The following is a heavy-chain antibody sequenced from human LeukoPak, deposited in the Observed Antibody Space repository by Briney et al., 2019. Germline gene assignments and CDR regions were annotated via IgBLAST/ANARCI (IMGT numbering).Heavy chain of an antibody. CDR3: AKDGQVGAIGYFDY. J-gene: IGHJ4*02. CDR1: GFIFSTYG. CDR2: VWSGGNNK. D-gene: IGHD1-26*01. V-gene: IGHV3-33*06. Sequence: GGSLRLSCAASGFIFSTYGMHWVRQAPGKGLEWVAVVWSGGNNKYYSDSVKGRFTISSDNSKNTLYLQMNSLRAEDTAVYYCAKDGQVGAIGYFDYRGQGTLVTVSS.